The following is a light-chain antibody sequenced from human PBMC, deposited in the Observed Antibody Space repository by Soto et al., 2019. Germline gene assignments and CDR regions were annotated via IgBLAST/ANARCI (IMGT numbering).Light chain of an antibody. V-gene: IGKV1-27*01. CDR1: QGISNY. CDR2: AAS. Sequence: DIQMTQSPSSLSASVGDRVTITCRASQGISNYLAWYQQKPGKVPKLLIYAASTLHSGVPSRFCGSGSGTAFTITIRSLQPEDVATYYCQKYNRGPFTFGPGTKVDIK. CDR3: QKYNRGPFT. J-gene: IGKJ3*01.